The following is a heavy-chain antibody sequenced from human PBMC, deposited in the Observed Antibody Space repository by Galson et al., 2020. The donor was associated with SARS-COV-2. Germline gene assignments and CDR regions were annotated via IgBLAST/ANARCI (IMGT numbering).Heavy chain of an antibody. J-gene: IGHJ6*02. CDR1: GYSISSGYY. CDR3: AREGGYSYGMDV. V-gene: IGHV4-38-2*02. Sequence: ETLSLTCTVSGYSISSGYYWGWIRQPPGKGLEWIGRIYHSGSTYYNPSLKSRVTISVDTSKNQFSLKLSSVTAADTAVYYCAREGGYSYGMDVWGQGTTVTVSS. CDR2: IYHSGST. D-gene: IGHD5-18*01.